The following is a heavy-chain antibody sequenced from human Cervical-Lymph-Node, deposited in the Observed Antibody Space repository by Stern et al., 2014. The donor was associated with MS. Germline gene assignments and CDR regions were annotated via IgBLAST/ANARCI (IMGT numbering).Heavy chain of an antibody. CDR3: ARVDSHGYFDY. CDR2: IYIDDTT. Sequence: EDQLVESGGGLIQRGGSLRLSCAASGFTVSSNYMSWVRQAPGKGLEWVSVIYIDDTTYYADSVKGRFSMSRDSSKNTLYLQMNSLRADDTAVYYCARVDSHGYFDYWGQGTLVTVSS. D-gene: IGHD5-18*01. J-gene: IGHJ4*02. CDR1: GFTVSSNY. V-gene: IGHV3-53*01.